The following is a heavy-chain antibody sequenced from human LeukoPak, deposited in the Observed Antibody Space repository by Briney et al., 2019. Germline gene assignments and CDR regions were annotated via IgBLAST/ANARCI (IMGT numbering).Heavy chain of an antibody. CDR3: ARESYVGGSFDY. V-gene: IGHV1-18*01. D-gene: IGHD3-16*01. J-gene: IGHJ4*02. CDR1: GYTFTSYG. CDR2: VSAYNGNT. Sequence: GASVKVSCKASGYTFTSYGISWVRQAPGQGLEWMGWVSAYNGNTNYAQKLQGRVTMATDTSTSTAYMELRSLRSDDTAVYYCARESYVGGSFDYWGQGTLVTVSS.